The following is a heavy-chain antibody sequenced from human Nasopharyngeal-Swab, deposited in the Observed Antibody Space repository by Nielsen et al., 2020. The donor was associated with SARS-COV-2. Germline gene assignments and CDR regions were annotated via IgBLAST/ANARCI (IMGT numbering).Heavy chain of an antibody. J-gene: IGHJ6*02. CDR1: GYTFTSYG. D-gene: IGHD2-2*01. CDR2: ISAYNGNT. V-gene: IGHV1-18*01. CDR3: ARDRIVVVPAAIPHAESYHYGMDV. Sequence: ASVKVSCKASGYTFTSYGISWVRQAPGQGLEWMGWISAYNGNTNYAQKLQGRVTMTTDTSTSTAYMELRSLRSDDTAVYYCARDRIVVVPAAIPHAESYHYGMDVWGQGTTVTVSS.